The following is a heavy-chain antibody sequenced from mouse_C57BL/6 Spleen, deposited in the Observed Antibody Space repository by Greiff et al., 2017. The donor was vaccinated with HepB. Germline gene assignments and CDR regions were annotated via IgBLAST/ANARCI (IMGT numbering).Heavy chain of an antibody. CDR2: ISSGSSTI. V-gene: IGHV5-17*01. CDR1: GFTFSDYG. Sequence: EVQGVESGGGLVKPGGSLKLSCAASGFTFSDYGMHWVRQAPEKGLEWVAYISSGSSTIYYADTVKGRFTISRDNAKNTLFLQMTSLRSEDTAMYYCAREPYYYGSSYGYFDVWGTGTTVTVSS. D-gene: IGHD1-1*01. CDR3: AREPYYYGSSYGYFDV. J-gene: IGHJ1*03.